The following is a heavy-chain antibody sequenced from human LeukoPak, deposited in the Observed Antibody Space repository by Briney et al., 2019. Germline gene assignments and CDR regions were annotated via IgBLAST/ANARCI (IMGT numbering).Heavy chain of an antibody. CDR2: IYYSGST. CDR1: GGSISSYY. Sequence: AETLSLTCTVSGGSISSYYWSWIRQPPGKGLEWIGYIYYSGSTNYNPSLKSRVTISVDTSKNQFSLKLSSVTAADTAVYYCARHVSPEYFQHWGQGTLVTVSS. J-gene: IGHJ1*01. V-gene: IGHV4-59*08. CDR3: ARHVSPEYFQH.